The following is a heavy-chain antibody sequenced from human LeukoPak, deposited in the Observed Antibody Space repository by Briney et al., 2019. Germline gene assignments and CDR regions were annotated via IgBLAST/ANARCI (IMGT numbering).Heavy chain of an antibody. CDR3: ASSSGRSSY. J-gene: IGHJ4*02. Sequence: GGSLRLSCAASGFTFSSYWMSWVRQAPGKGLEWVANIIQDGSEKYYVDSVKGRFTISRDNAKNSLYLQMNSLKAEDTAVYYCASSSGRSSYWGQGTLVTVSS. CDR1: GFTFSSYW. D-gene: IGHD1-26*01. CDR2: IIQDGSEK. V-gene: IGHV3-7*01.